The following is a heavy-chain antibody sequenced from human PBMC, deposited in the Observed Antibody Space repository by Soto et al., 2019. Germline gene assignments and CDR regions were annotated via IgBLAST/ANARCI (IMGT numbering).Heavy chain of an antibody. V-gene: IGHV1-8*01. J-gene: IGHJ4*02. Sequence: QVQLVQSGAEVKKPGASVKVSCKASGYTFTSCDVSWVRQATGQGLEWMGWMNPNSGNTGYAQKFQGRVTMTRNTSISTAYMELSSLRSEDTAVYYCARGWRWITVAGTDLDYWGQGTLVTVSS. CDR2: MNPNSGNT. CDR1: GYTFTSCD. D-gene: IGHD6-19*01. CDR3: ARGWRWITVAGTDLDY.